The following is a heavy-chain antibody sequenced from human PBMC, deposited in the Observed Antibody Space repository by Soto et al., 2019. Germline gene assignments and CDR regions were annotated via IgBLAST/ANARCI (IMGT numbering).Heavy chain of an antibody. J-gene: IGHJ5*02. D-gene: IGHD1-26*01. Sequence: PSETLSLTCTVSGGSITSSSYYWGWIWQPPGKGLEWIGSIYYSGSTYYNPSLKSRVTISVDTSKNQFSLKLSSVTAADTAVYYCATQEVGGSYVYTFDPWGQGTLVTVSS. CDR2: IYYSGST. V-gene: IGHV4-39*01. CDR1: GGSITSSSYY. CDR3: ATQEVGGSYVYTFDP.